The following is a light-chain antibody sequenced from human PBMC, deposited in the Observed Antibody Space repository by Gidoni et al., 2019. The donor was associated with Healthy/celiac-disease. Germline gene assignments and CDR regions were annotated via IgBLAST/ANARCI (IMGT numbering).Light chain of an antibody. CDR1: QSSSSW. CDR2: KAS. Sequence: DIQMTQSPSTLSASVGARVTITCRASQSSSSWLAWYQQKPGKAPKLLIYKASSLESGVPSRFSGSGSGTEFTLTISSLQPDDFATYYCQQYNSYSLTFGGGTKVEIK. V-gene: IGKV1-5*03. J-gene: IGKJ4*01. CDR3: QQYNSYSLT.